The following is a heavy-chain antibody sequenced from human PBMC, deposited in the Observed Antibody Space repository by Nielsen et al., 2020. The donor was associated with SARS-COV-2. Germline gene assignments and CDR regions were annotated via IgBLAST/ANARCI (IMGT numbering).Heavy chain of an antibody. CDR2: INPNSGGT. CDR3: ARNRYQGSLTIFDY. J-gene: IGHJ4*02. Sequence: ASVKVSCKASGYTFTGYYMHWVRQAPGQGLEWMGRINPNSGGTNYAQKFQGRVTMTRDTSISTAYMELSRLRSDDTAVYYCARNRYQGSLTIFDYWGQGTLVTVSS. CDR1: GYTFTGYY. V-gene: IGHV1-2*06. D-gene: IGHD6-13*01.